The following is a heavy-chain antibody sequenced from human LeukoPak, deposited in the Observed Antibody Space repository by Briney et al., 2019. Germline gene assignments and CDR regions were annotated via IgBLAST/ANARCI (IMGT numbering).Heavy chain of an antibody. CDR3: ARESRYYYDSSGYYYADY. V-gene: IGHV4-31*03. J-gene: IGHJ4*02. CDR2: IYYSGST. Sequence: PSETLSLTCTVSGGSISSGGYYWSWIRQHPGKGLEWIGYIYYSGSTYYNPSLKSRVTISVDTPKNQFSLKLSSVTAADTAVYYCARESRYYYDSSGYYYADYWGQGTLVTVSS. CDR1: GGSISSGGYY. D-gene: IGHD3-22*01.